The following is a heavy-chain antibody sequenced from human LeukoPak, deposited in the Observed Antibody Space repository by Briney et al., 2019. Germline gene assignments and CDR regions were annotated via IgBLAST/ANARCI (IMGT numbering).Heavy chain of an antibody. CDR2: IYTNGIT. V-gene: IGHV4-4*07. CDR3: ARGVMTAIFAFDI. D-gene: IGHD2-21*02. Sequence: SETLSLTCTVSGDSISEYYWSWIRQPAGKGRELIGRIYTNGITNYNPSLKSRVTTSVDTSKNQLSFRLSSVTAADTAVYYCARGVMTAIFAFDIWGQGTMVTVSS. CDR1: GDSISEYY. J-gene: IGHJ3*02.